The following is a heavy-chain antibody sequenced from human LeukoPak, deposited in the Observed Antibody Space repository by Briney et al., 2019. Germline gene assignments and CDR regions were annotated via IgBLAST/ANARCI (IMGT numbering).Heavy chain of an antibody. D-gene: IGHD6-13*01. Sequence: PGGSLRLSCAASGFTFSDYYMNWIRQAPGKGLEWVSSISPSGSTTNYADSAKGRFTISRDNAKNSLYLQMNSLRAEDTAVYYCAKKDGYTNSWSFDYWGQGTLVTVSS. V-gene: IGHV3-11*01. CDR2: ISPSGSTT. CDR3: AKKDGYTNSWSFDY. J-gene: IGHJ4*02. CDR1: GFTFSDYY.